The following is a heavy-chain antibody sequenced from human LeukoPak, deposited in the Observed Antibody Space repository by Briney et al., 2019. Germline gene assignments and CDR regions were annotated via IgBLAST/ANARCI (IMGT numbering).Heavy chain of an antibody. CDR2: IRSDGRDT. Sequence: GGSLRLSCAASGFTFTDHWMHWVRQAPGEGLVWVSRIRSDGRDTNYADSVKGRFTISRDNAKNTLYLQMNSLGAEDTAVYYCGRDDVLGSGSIDYWGQGVLVTVSS. J-gene: IGHJ4*02. CDR1: GFTFTDHW. CDR3: GRDDVLGSGSIDY. V-gene: IGHV3-74*01. D-gene: IGHD3-10*01.